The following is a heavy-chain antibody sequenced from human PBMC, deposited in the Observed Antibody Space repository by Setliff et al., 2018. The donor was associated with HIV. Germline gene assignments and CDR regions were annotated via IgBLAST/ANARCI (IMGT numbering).Heavy chain of an antibody. CDR2: IWHDGSNK. Sequence: GGSLRLSCAASGYSFNNNAMHWVRQAPGKGLEWVAVIWHDGSNKNYAEAVKGRFAISRDNHRRTLFLQMNSLGVDDTAVYYCAKASRGEYYDNSGFFVTYFDNWGQGKLVTVS. CDR1: GYSFNNNA. V-gene: IGHV3-30*09. CDR3: AKASRGEYYDNSGFFVTYFDN. D-gene: IGHD3-22*01. J-gene: IGHJ4*02.